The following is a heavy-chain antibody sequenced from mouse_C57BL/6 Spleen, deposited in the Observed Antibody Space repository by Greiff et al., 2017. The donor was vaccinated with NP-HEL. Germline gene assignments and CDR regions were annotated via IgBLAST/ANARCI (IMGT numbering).Heavy chain of an antibody. J-gene: IGHJ2*01. Sequence: EVKLMESGGGLVQPGGSMKLSCAASGFTFSDAWMDWVRQSPEKGLEWVAEIRNKANNHATYYAESVKGRFTISRDDSKSSVYLQMNSLRAEDTGIYYCTRPITTVVARGYFDYWGQGTTLTVSS. CDR1: GFTFSDAW. CDR3: TRPITTVVARGYFDY. V-gene: IGHV6-6*01. D-gene: IGHD1-1*01. CDR2: IRNKANNHAT.